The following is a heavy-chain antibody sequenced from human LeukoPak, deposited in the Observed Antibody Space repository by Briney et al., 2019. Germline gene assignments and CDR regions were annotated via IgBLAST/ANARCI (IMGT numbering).Heavy chain of an antibody. J-gene: IGHJ4*02. CDR1: GFTFSSYS. Sequence: GGSLRLSCAASGFTFSSYSMNWVRQAPGKGLEGVSSISSSSGYIYYADSLKGRFTISRDNAKNSLYLQVNSLRAEDTAVYYCAREAGSSSSLDFWGQGTLVTVSS. CDR2: ISSSSGYI. D-gene: IGHD6-6*01. V-gene: IGHV3-21*01. CDR3: AREAGSSSSLDF.